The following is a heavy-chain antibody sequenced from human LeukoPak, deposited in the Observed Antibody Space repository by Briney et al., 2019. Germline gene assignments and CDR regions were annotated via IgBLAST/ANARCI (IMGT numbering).Heavy chain of an antibody. V-gene: IGHV4-4*09. CDR3: ATLGINWFDP. CDR2: IYTSGST. J-gene: IGHJ5*02. Sequence: SETLSLTCTVSGGSISSYYWSWIRQPPGKGLEWIGYIYTSGSTNYNPSLKSRVTISVDTSKNQFSLKLSSVTAADTAVYYFATLGINWFDPWGQGTLVTVSS. CDR1: GGSISSYY. D-gene: IGHD1-26*01.